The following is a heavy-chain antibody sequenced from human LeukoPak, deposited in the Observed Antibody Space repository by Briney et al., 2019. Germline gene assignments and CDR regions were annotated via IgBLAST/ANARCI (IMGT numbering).Heavy chain of an antibody. D-gene: IGHD2-21*01. CDR3: ARGGVVVLGVMDI. CDR2: INPSSGGT. CDR1: GYTFTGYS. V-gene: IGHV1-2*02. Sequence: ASVKVSCKASGYTFTGYSMHWVRQAPGQGLEWLGWINPSSGGTNYAQKFQGRVTMTRDTSINTSYMELRRLRSDDTAVYYCARGGVVVLGVMDIWGQGTVVTVSS. J-gene: IGHJ3*02.